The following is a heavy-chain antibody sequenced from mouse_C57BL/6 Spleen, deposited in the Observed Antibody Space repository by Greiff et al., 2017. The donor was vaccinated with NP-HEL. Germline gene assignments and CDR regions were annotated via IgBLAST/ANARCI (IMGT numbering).Heavy chain of an antibody. CDR2: IYPRSGNT. CDR1: GYTFTSYG. CDR3: AREGTTVVAPYYFDY. Sequence: VQLQQSGAELARPGASVKLSCKASGYTFTSYGISWVKQRTGQGLEWIGEIYPRSGNTYYNEKFKGKATLTADKSSSTAYMELRSLTSEDSAVYFCAREGTTVVAPYYFDYWGQGTTLTVSS. V-gene: IGHV1-81*01. D-gene: IGHD1-1*01. J-gene: IGHJ2*01.